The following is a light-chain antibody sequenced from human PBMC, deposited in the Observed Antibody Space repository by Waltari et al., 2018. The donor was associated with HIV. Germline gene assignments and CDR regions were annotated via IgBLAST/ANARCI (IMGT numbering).Light chain of an antibody. V-gene: IGKV1-39*01. CDR1: QTINGN. J-gene: IGKJ5*01. CDR3: QQTYRLPQT. Sequence: DIKMTQSPSSLSASVGDRVTLTCRASQTINGNLNWYQQIPGKAPKLLIFGASTLQTGVPARFSGSGSGTHFTLTVTSLQPEDFATYFCQQTYRLPQTFGQGTRVDIK. CDR2: GAS.